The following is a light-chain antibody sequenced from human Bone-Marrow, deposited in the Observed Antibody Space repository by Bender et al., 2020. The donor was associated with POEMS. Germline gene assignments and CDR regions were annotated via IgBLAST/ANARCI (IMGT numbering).Light chain of an antibody. CDR2: EVT. V-gene: IGLV2-11*01. J-gene: IGLJ2*01. CDR1: RSDVGGYHF. CDR3: SSYAGSPSYVV. Sequence: QSALTQPRSVSGSPGQSVTISCTGTRSDVGGYHFVSWYQKFPGKAPKLIIFEVTKRPTGVPDRFSGSKSGNTASLTVSGLQAEDEADYYCSSYAGSPSYVVFGGGTKLTVL.